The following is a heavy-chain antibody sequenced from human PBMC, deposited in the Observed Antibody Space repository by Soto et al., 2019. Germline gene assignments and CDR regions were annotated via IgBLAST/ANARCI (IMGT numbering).Heavy chain of an antibody. CDR3: AKDFRRGGY. D-gene: IGHD2-15*01. CDR1: GFTFSSYG. V-gene: IGHV3-30*18. CDR2: ISYDGSNK. Sequence: QVQLVESGGGVVQPGRSLRLSCAASGFTFSSYGMHWVRQAPGKGLEWVAVISYDGSNKYYADSVKGRFTISRDNSKNTLYLHMNSLRAEDTSVYYCAKDFRRGGYWGQGTLVTVSS. J-gene: IGHJ4*02.